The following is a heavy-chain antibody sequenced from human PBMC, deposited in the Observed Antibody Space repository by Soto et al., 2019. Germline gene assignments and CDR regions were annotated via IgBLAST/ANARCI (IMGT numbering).Heavy chain of an antibody. D-gene: IGHD2-15*01. Sequence: GGSLRLSCVASGFTFRTYTMNWVRQAPGKGLEWVSGIRGFSPYTFYSESVKGRFTISRDNAKNSLYLQMNSLRAEDTAVYYCARDRGYDAHDYYYKAMDVWGQGTTGTVSS. CDR3: ARDRGYDAHDYYYKAMDV. CDR1: GFTFRTYT. CDR2: IRGFSPYT. J-gene: IGHJ6*02. V-gene: IGHV3-21*01.